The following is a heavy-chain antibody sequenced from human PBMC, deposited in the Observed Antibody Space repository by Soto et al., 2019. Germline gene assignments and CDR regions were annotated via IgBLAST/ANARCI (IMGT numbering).Heavy chain of an antibody. Sequence: LRLSCEASGFALDTYAMHWVRQAPGKGLEWVALISSDGTKKHLADSVKGRFTISRDNSKSFVYLQMKSVRGEDTAVYYCAKAVAAAYYYHYYGMDVWGQGTTVTVSS. CDR3: AKAVAAAYYYHYYGMDV. V-gene: IGHV3-30-3*01. D-gene: IGHD6-13*01. CDR2: ISSDGTKK. CDR1: GFALDTYA. J-gene: IGHJ6*02.